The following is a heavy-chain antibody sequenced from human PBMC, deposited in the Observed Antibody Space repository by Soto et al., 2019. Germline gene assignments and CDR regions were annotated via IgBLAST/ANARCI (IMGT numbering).Heavy chain of an antibody. CDR3: ARYDSKKGLFDP. V-gene: IGHV2-70*01. D-gene: IGHD3-22*01. CDR2: IDRDDDK. CDR1: GFSLSTSGMC. Sequence: SGPTLVNPTQTLTLTCTFSGFSLSTSGMCVSWIRQPPGKALEWLALIDRDDDKYYSTSLKTRLTISKDTSKNQVVLTMTNMDTVDTATYYCARYDSKKGLFDPWGQGTLVTVSS. J-gene: IGHJ5*02.